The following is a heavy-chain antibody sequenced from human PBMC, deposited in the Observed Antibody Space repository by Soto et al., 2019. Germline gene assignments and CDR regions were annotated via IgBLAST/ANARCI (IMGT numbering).Heavy chain of an antibody. V-gene: IGHV4-39*01. CDR3: ARHVPPGYGSGSYYSYYYYMDV. Sequence: PSETLSLTCTVSGGSISSSSYYWGWIRQPPGKGLEWIGSIYYSGSTYYNPSLKSRVTISVDTSKNQFSLKLSSVTAADTAVYYCARHVPPGYGSGSYYSYYYYMDVWGKGTTVTVSS. J-gene: IGHJ6*03. CDR1: GGSISSSSYY. D-gene: IGHD3-10*01. CDR2: IYYSGST.